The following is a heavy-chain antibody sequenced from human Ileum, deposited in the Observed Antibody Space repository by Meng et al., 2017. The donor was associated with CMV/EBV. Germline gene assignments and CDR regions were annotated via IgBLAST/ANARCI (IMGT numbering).Heavy chain of an antibody. CDR3: AKGPWSPSGYIGHDV. D-gene: IGHD5-18*01. J-gene: IGHJ6*02. CDR1: GFTFINYD. CDR2: ISGSGDIT. Sequence: GGSLRLSCAASGFTFINYDMTWVRQAPGKGLEWVSAISGSGDITVYVDSVKGRFTISRDNSKNTLYLQMDSLRADDTALYYCAKGPWSPSGYIGHDVWGQGTTVTVSS. V-gene: IGHV3-23*01.